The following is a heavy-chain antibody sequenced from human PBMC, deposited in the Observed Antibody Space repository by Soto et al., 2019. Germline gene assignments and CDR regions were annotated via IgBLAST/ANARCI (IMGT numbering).Heavy chain of an antibody. V-gene: IGHV1-46*01. CDR1: GYTFTSYY. CDR2: IKPSGGST. Sequence: ASVKVSCKASGYTFTSYYMHWVRQAPGQGLEWMGIIKPSGGSTSYAQKFQGRVTMTRDPSTSTVYMELSSLRSEDTAVYYCARDLIVPAAIASGYYYGMDVWGQGTTVTVSS. J-gene: IGHJ6*02. CDR3: ARDLIVPAAIASGYYYGMDV. D-gene: IGHD2-2*01.